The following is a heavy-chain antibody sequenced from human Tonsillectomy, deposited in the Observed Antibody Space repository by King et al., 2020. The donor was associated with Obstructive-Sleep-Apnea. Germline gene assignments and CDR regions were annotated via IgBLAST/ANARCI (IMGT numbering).Heavy chain of an antibody. Sequence: LQLQESGPGPVKPSETLSLTCTVSGIPITSSSYKWAWIRQSPGKGLEWIGTIYYSGNTHYNPSLKSRVTVSLDTSNNQFSLKISSVTATDTAFYYCARDRSVVVTAHWFDPWGQGTLVTVSS. CDR1: GIPITSSSYK. V-gene: IGHV4-39*07. J-gene: IGHJ5*02. CDR2: IYYSGNT. CDR3: ARDRSVVVTAHWFDP. D-gene: IGHD2-21*02.